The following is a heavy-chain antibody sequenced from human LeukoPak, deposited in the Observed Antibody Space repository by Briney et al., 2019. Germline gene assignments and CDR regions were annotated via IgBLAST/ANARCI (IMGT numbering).Heavy chain of an antibody. D-gene: IGHD3-10*01. V-gene: IGHV1-46*01. J-gene: IGHJ6*03. CDR2: INPSGGST. Sequence: GASVKVSCKASGYTFTSYYMHWVRQAPGQGLEWMGIINPSGGSTSYAQKFQGRVTMTRDMSTSTVYMELSSLRSEDTAVYYCVWSDDYYCMDVWGKGTTVTVSS. CDR3: VWSDDYYCMDV. CDR1: GYTFTSYY.